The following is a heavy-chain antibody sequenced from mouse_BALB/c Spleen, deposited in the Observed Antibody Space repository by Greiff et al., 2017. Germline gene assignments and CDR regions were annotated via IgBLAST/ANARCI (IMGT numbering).Heavy chain of an antibody. V-gene: IGHV4-1*02. CDR1: GFDFSRYW. Sequence: GGGLVQPGGSLKLSCAASGFDFSRYWMSWVRQAPGKGLEWIGEINPDSSTINYTPSLKDKFIISRDNAKNTLYLQMSKVRSEDTALYYCARESPYGNYSFFDYWGQGTTLTVSS. J-gene: IGHJ2*01. D-gene: IGHD2-1*01. CDR3: ARESPYGNYSFFDY. CDR2: INPDSSTI.